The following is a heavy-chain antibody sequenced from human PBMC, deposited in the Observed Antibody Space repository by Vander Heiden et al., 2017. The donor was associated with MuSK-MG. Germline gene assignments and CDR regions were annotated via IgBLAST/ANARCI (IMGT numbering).Heavy chain of an antibody. CDR1: GFTSSSYA. V-gene: IGHV3-30*04. CDR2: ISYDGSNK. Sequence: QVQLVESGGRVVQPGRSLRPSCAASGFTSSSYAMHWVRQAPGKGLEWVAVISYDGSNKYYADSVKGRFTISRDNSKNTLYLQMNSLRAEDTAVYYCAREPTGYYYYGMDVWGQGTTVTVSS. J-gene: IGHJ6*02. CDR3: AREPTGYYYYGMDV.